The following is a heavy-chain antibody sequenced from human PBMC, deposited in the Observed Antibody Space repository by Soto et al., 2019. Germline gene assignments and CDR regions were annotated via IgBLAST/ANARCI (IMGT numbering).Heavy chain of an antibody. Sequence: GGSLRLSCAASGFTFSSYAMSWVRQAPGKGLEWVSAISGSGGSTYYADSVKGRFTISRDNSKNTLYLQMNSLRAEDTAVYYCAKDKEGGGYYYYGMDVWGQGTTVNVSS. CDR3: AKDKEGGGYYYYGMDV. CDR1: GFTFSSYA. D-gene: IGHD2-15*01. J-gene: IGHJ6*02. CDR2: ISGSGGST. V-gene: IGHV3-23*01.